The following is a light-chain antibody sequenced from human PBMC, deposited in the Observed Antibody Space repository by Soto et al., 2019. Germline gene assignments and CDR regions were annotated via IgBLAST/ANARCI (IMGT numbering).Light chain of an antibody. V-gene: IGKV3-20*01. CDR3: QQDCSSPFT. CDR1: QSVSSSY. Sequence: EIVLTQSPGTLSLSPGERATLSCRASQSVSSSYLAWHQQKPGQAPRLIIYGASRRATGIPDRFSGSGSGTDFTLTISRLDPEEFAVYYCQQDCSSPFTFGPGTKVDIK. CDR2: GAS. J-gene: IGKJ3*01.